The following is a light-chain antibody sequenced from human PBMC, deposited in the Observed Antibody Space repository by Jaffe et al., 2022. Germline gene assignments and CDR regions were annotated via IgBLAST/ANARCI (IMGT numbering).Light chain of an antibody. J-gene: IGKJ2*01. CDR3: LQDYSYPYT. V-gene: IGKV1-6*01. CDR1: QGIRND. CDR2: SAS. Sequence: AIQMTQSPSSLSASVGDRVTITCRASQGIRNDLGWYQQKPGKAPKLLIYSASSLQSGVPSRFSGSGYGTDFTLTISSLQPEDFSIYYCLQDYSYPYTFGQGTKLEIK.